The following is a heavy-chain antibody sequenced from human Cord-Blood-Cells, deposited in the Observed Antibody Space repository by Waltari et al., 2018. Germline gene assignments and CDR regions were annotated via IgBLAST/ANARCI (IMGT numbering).Heavy chain of an antibody. D-gene: IGHD3-3*01. CDR2: MNRNSGKT. V-gene: IGHV1-8*03. Sequence: QVQLVQSGAEVKKPGASVKVSCKASGYTFTSYDINWVRQATGQGLEWMGWMNRNSGKTGYAQNVQGRVTITRNTSISTSYMELSSLRSEDTAVYYCARGRNFWSGYSPFDYWGQGTLVTVSS. CDR1: GYTFTSYD. CDR3: ARGRNFWSGYSPFDY. J-gene: IGHJ4*02.